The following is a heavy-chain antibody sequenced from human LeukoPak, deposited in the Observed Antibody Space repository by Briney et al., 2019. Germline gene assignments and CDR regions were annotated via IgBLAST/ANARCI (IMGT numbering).Heavy chain of an antibody. CDR1: GFTFSSYA. Sequence: QTGGSLRLSCAASGFTFSSYAMHWVRQAPGKGLEWVAVIWYDGSNKYYADSVKGRFTISRDNSKNTLYLQMNSLRAEDTAVYYCARDFDEIYYYGMDVWGQGTTVTVSS. V-gene: IGHV3-33*08. CDR3: ARDFDEIYYYGMDV. CDR2: IWYDGSNK. J-gene: IGHJ6*02.